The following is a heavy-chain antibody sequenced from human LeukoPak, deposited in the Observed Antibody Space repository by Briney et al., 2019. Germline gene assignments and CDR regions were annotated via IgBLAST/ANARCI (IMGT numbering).Heavy chain of an antibody. CDR3: ARGPKRFGELLDFDY. CDR1: GFTFSSYG. J-gene: IGHJ4*02. V-gene: IGHV3-33*01. D-gene: IGHD3-10*01. Sequence: GGSLRLSCAASGFTFSSYGMHWVRQAPGKGLEWVAVIWYDGSNKYYADSVKGRFTISRDNSKNTLYLQMNSLRAEDTAVYYCARGPKRFGELLDFDYWGQGTLVTVSS. CDR2: IWYDGSNK.